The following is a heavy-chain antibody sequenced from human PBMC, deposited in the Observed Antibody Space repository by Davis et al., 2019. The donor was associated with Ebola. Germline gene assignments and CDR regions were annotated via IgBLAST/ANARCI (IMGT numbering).Heavy chain of an antibody. Sequence: GESLKISCKGSGYSFVDYWIGWVRQMPGKGLEWMGIIFPGDSDTRYSPSFQGQVSISVDKSISMAYLQWSSLKASDTAMYYCARHRPMSLGYRYFDFWGQGTLVTVSS. J-gene: IGHJ4*02. CDR3: ARHRPMSLGYRYFDF. V-gene: IGHV5-51*01. D-gene: IGHD5-12*01. CDR1: GYSFVDYW. CDR2: IFPGDSDT.